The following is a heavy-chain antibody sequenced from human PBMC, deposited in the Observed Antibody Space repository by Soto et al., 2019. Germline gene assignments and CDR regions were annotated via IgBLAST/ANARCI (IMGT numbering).Heavy chain of an antibody. CDR3: VKDRVLRFLEWLTNPDY. CDR1: GFTFSSYA. J-gene: IGHJ4*02. D-gene: IGHD3-3*01. Sequence: HPGGSLRLSCSASGFTFSSYAMHWVRQAPGEGLEYVSAISSNGGSTYYADSVKGRFTISRDNSKSTLYLQMSSLRAEDTAVYYCVKDRVLRFLEWLTNPDYWGQGTLVTVSS. CDR2: ISSNGGST. V-gene: IGHV3-64D*06.